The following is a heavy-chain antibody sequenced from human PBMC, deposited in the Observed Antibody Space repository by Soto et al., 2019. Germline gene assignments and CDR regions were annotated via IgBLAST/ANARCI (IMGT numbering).Heavy chain of an antibody. D-gene: IGHD1-26*01. CDR1: GFTFSSYG. J-gene: IGHJ6*02. V-gene: IGHV3-33*01. Sequence: QVQLVESGGGVVQPGRSLRLSCAASGFTFSSYGMHWVRQAPGKGLEWVAVIWYDGSKNYYGDSVKGRFTISRDNSKNTLYLEMNSLRAEDTAVYYWARDRGATTVYGMDVWGQGTTVTVSS. CDR2: IWYDGSKN. CDR3: ARDRGATTVYGMDV.